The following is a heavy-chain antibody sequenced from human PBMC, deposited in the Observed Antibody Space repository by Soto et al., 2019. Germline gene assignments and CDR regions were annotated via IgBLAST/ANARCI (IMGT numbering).Heavy chain of an antibody. D-gene: IGHD3-10*01. CDR2: INHSGST. Sequence: SETLSLTCAVYGGSFSGYYWSWIRQPPGKGLEWIGEINHSGSTNYNPSLKSRVTISVDTSKNQFSLKLSSVTAADTAVYYCARSGYVLLWFGESKPGTYFDYWGQGTLVT. CDR1: GGSFSGYY. V-gene: IGHV4-34*01. CDR3: ARSGYVLLWFGESKPGTYFDY. J-gene: IGHJ4*02.